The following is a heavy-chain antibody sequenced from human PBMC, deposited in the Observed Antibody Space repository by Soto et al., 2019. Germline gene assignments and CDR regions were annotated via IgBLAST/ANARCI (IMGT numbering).Heavy chain of an antibody. D-gene: IGHD2-2*01. CDR1: GFTFSSYS. V-gene: IGHV3-48*01. Sequence: GGSLRLSCAASGFTFSSYSMNWVRQAPGKGLEWVSYISSSSSTIYYADSVKGRFTISRDNAKNSLYLQMNSLRAEDTAVYYCARDQVPNIVVVPDIDPWGQGTLVTVSS. CDR2: ISSSSSTI. CDR3: ARDQVPNIVVVPDIDP. J-gene: IGHJ5*02.